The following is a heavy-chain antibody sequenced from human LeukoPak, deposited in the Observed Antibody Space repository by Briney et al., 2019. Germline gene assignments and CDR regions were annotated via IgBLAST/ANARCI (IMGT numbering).Heavy chain of an antibody. V-gene: IGHV3-7*01. D-gene: IGHD6-13*01. CDR2: IKQDGSEK. Sequence: GGSLRLSCAASGFTFSSYWMSGVRQAPGKGLEWVANIKQDGSEKYYVDSVKGRFTISRDNAKNSLYLQMNSLRAEDTAVYYCARDLAVASAGTRYYYYGMDVWGQGTTVTVSS. CDR1: GFTFSSYW. CDR3: ARDLAVASAGTRYYYYGMDV. J-gene: IGHJ6*02.